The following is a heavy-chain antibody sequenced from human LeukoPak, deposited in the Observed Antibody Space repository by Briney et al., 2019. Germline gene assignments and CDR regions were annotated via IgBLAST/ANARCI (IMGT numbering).Heavy chain of an antibody. Sequence: ASVKVSCKASGYTFTTYYMHWVRQAPGQGLDWIGIINPSGGSTNYAQRFQGRVTMTGDMSTSTVYMELSSLRSEDMAVYYCARTSIGAGTYYFDYWGQGTPVTVSS. V-gene: IGHV1-46*01. J-gene: IGHJ4*02. CDR3: ARTSIGAGTYYFDY. D-gene: IGHD1-1*01. CDR2: INPSGGST. CDR1: GYTFTTYY.